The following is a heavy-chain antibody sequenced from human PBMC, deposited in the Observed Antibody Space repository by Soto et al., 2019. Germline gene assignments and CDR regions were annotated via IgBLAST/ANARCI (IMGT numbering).Heavy chain of an antibody. J-gene: IGHJ4*02. CDR1: GFTFDDYG. V-gene: IGHV3-20*04. CDR3: VRGASWHFDY. Sequence: EVQLVESGGGVLRPGGSLRLSCAASGFTFDDYGMSWARQAPGKGLEWVSGVNWNGGSTGYADSVKGRFTISRDNAKNSLYLQMKSLRAEYTAFYYCVRGASWHFDYWGQGTLVTVSS. CDR2: VNWNGGST. D-gene: IGHD6-13*01.